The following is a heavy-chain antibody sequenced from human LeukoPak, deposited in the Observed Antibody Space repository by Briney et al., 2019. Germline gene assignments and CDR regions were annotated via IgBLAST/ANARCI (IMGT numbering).Heavy chain of an antibody. J-gene: IGHJ4*02. CDR3: ARKPIGASLTFDY. CDR2: ISGSGGST. Sequence: PGGSLRLSCAASGFTFSSYAMSWVRQAPGKGLEWVSAISGSGGSTYYADSVKGRFTISRDNSKNTLYLQMNSLRAEDTAVYYCARKPIGASLTFDYWGQGTLVTVSS. CDR1: GFTFSSYA. V-gene: IGHV3-23*01. D-gene: IGHD3-3*01.